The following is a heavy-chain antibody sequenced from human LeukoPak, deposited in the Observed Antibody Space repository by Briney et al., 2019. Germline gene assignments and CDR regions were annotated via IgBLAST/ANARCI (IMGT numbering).Heavy chain of an antibody. CDR3: AKDRLGALYYYDSSGYDRFDY. V-gene: IGHV3-30*18. Sequence: QPGRSLRLSCAASEFTFSSYGMHWVRQAPGKGLEWVAVISYDGSNQYYADTVKGRFTISRDNSKNTLYLQMNSLRAEDTAVYYCAKDRLGALYYYDSSGYDRFDYWGQGTMVSVSS. D-gene: IGHD3-22*01. CDR1: EFTFSSYG. J-gene: IGHJ4*01. CDR2: ISYDGSNQ.